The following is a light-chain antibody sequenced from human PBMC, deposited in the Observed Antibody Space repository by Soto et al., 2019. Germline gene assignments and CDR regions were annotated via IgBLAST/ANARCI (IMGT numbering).Light chain of an antibody. Sequence: DIQMTQSPSSLSASVGDTVTITCRASQGIIDYLAWFQQRPGKAPNRLIYAASTLQIGVPSRFSGSGAGTDFTLTISSLQPEDAATYYCQKYDSAPQTFGPGTKVEIK. J-gene: IGKJ1*01. V-gene: IGKV1-27*01. CDR3: QKYDSAPQT. CDR1: QGIIDY. CDR2: AAS.